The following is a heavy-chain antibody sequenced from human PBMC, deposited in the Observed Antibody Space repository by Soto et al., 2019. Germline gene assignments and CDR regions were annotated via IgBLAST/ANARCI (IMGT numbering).Heavy chain of an antibody. CDR1: GYTFTNYG. J-gene: IGHJ6*02. CDR2: ISGYNGNT. Sequence: QVQLVESGAEVKKPGASVKVSCKASGYTFTNYGISWLRQAPGQGLEWMGWISGYNGNTKYAQKFQGRVTMTTDTPTNPAYMDLRSLRSDDTAVYYCARDREYYYDSSGNYYYHYGMDVWGQGTTVTVS. CDR3: ARDREYYYDSSGNYYYHYGMDV. V-gene: IGHV1-18*04. D-gene: IGHD3-22*01.